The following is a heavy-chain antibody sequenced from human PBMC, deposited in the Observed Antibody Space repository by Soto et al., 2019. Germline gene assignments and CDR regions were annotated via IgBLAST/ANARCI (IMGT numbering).Heavy chain of an antibody. CDR2: IIPIFGTA. Sequence: SVKVSCKASGGTFSSYAISWVRQAPGQGLEWMGGIIPIFGTANYAQKFQGRVTITADESTSTAYMELSSLRSEDTAVYYCARVGPICGGDCYSRGFDYWGQGTLVTVSS. J-gene: IGHJ4*02. V-gene: IGHV1-69*13. D-gene: IGHD2-21*02. CDR1: GGTFSSYA. CDR3: ARVGPICGGDCYSRGFDY.